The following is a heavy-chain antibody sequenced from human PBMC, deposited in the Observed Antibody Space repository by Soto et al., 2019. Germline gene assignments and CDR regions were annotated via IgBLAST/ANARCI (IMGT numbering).Heavy chain of an antibody. Sequence: EVQLLESGGGLVQPGGSLRLPCAASGFTFSSYAMSWVRQAPGKGLEWVATISGSGGSTYCADSVKGLFTISRDNSENTLYLQMNSLRADDTAVYYCAKLYGSGYWDFDIWGQGTMVTVSS. CDR1: GFTFSSYA. J-gene: IGHJ3*02. CDR3: AKLYGSGYWDFDI. D-gene: IGHD3-10*01. V-gene: IGHV3-23*01. CDR2: ISGSGGST.